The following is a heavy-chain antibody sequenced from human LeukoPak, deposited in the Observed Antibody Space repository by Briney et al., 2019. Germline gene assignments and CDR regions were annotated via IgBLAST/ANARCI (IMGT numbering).Heavy chain of an antibody. CDR3: ARGGRYYDFWSGYLYYFDY. Sequence: SVKVSCKASGGTFSSYAISWVRQAPGRGLEWMGGIIPIFGTANYTQKFQGRVTITADESTSTAYMELSSLRSEDTAVYYCARGGRYYDFWSGYLYYFDYWGQGTLVTVSS. CDR2: IIPIFGTA. D-gene: IGHD3-3*01. J-gene: IGHJ4*02. V-gene: IGHV1-69*13. CDR1: GGTFSSYA.